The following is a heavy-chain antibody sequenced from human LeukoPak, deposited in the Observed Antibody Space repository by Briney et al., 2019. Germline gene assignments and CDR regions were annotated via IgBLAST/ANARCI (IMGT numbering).Heavy chain of an antibody. J-gene: IGHJ3*02. CDR1: GGSISSYY. V-gene: IGHV4-4*07. Sequence: PSETLSLTCTVSGGSISSYYWSWIRQPAGKGLEWIGRIYTSGSTNYNPSLKSRVTMSVDTSKNQFSLKLSSVTAADTAVYYCARAGCSGGSCYGSRGAFDIWGQGTMVTVSS. D-gene: IGHD2-15*01. CDR3: ARAGCSGGSCYGSRGAFDI. CDR2: IYTSGST.